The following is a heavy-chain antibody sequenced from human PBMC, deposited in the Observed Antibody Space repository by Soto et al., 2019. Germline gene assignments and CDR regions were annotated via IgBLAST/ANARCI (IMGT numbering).Heavy chain of an antibody. CDR3: ARRVPAAMISYYYMDV. Sequence: VSVTVYCQAAGYTFTSYDINLVRQATGQGLEWMGWMNPNSGNTGYAQKFQGRVTMTRNTSISTAYMELSSLRSEDTAVYYCARRVPAAMISYYYMDVWGKGTTVTVSS. D-gene: IGHD2-2*01. J-gene: IGHJ6*03. CDR2: MNPNSGNT. CDR1: GYTFTSYD. V-gene: IGHV1-8*01.